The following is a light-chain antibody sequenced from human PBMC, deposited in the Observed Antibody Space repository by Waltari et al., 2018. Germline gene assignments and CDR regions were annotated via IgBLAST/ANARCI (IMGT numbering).Light chain of an antibody. V-gene: IGKV1-39*01. J-gene: IGKJ3*01. CDR3: QQSYSVPFT. Sequence: DIRMTQSPSPLSASLGDGVTVTCRASQNIMTYLNWYQHKPGNAPELLIYSASKLQRGVPSRFSGSGSGTDFTLTISSLQPADFATYYCQQSYSVPFTFGPGTNVDRK. CDR1: QNIMTY. CDR2: SAS.